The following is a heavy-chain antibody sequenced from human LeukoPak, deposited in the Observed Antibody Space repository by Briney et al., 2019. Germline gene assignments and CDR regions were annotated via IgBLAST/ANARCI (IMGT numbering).Heavy chain of an antibody. D-gene: IGHD6-19*01. CDR2: IYYSGST. CDR1: GGSISSGGYY. CDR3: AKAPPAGGWPRDYYYYGMDV. J-gene: IGHJ6*02. V-gene: IGHV4-31*03. Sequence: SQTLSLTCTVSGGSISSGGYYWSWIRQHPGKGLEWIGYIYYSGSTYYNPSLKSRVTISVDTSKNQFSLKLSSVTAEDTAVYYCAKAPPAGGWPRDYYYYGMDVWGQGTTVTVSS.